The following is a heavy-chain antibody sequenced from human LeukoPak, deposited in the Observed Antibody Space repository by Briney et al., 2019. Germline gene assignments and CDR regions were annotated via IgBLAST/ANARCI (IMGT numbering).Heavy chain of an antibody. CDR2: IYYSGST. CDR3: ARAGQQLVHDY. CDR1: GGSISSGGYY. J-gene: IGHJ4*02. V-gene: IGHV4-31*03. D-gene: IGHD6-13*01. Sequence: SETPSLTCTVSGGSISSGGYYWSWIRQHPGKGLEWIGYIYYSGSTYYNPSLKSRVTISVDTSKNQFSLKLSSVTAADTAVYYCARAGQQLVHDYWGQGTLVTISS.